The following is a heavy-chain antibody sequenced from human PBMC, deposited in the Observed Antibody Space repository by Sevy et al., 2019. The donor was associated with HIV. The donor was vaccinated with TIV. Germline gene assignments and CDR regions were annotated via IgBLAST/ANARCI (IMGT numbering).Heavy chain of an antibody. Sequence: ASVKVSCKASGGTFSSYAISWVRQAPGQGLEWMGGIIPIFGTANYAQKFQGRVTITADESTSTAYMELSSLRSEDTAVYYCAGVLGQFRGPNYYGMDVWGQGTTVTVSS. CDR3: AGVLGQFRGPNYYGMDV. CDR2: IIPIFGTA. D-gene: IGHD3-10*01. CDR1: GGTFSSYA. J-gene: IGHJ6*02. V-gene: IGHV1-69*13.